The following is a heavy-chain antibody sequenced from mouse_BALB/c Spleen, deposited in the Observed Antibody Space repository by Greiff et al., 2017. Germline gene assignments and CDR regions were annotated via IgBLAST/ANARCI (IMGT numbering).Heavy chain of an antibody. D-gene: IGHD1-1*01. V-gene: IGHV1-63*02. CDR1: GYTFTNYW. Sequence: VQLQQSGAELVRPGTSVKISCKASGYTFTNYWLGWVKQRPGHGLEWIGDIYPGGGYTNYNEKFKGKATLTADTSSSTAYMQLSSLTSEDSAVYFCAREGITTVEGYWYFDVWGAGTTVTVSS. CDR3: AREGITTVEGYWYFDV. J-gene: IGHJ1*01. CDR2: IYPGGGYT.